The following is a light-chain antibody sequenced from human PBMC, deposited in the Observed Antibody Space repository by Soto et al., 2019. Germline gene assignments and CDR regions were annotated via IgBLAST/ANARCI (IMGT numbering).Light chain of an antibody. CDR3: SSFSISSTYVV. Sequence: QSALTQPASVSGSPGQSITISCTGTSSDVGGYNYVSWYQQHPGKAPKLMIYEVSNRPSGVSNRFSGSKSGNTASLTISGLQPEDEGDYYCSSFSISSTYVVFGGGTKLTVL. J-gene: IGLJ2*01. CDR1: SSDVGGYNY. CDR2: EVS. V-gene: IGLV2-14*01.